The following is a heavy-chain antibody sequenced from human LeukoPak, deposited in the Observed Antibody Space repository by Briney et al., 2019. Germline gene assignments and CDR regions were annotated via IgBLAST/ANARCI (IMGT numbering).Heavy chain of an antibody. Sequence: SETLSLTRTVSGGSISSSSYYWGWIRQPPGKGLEWIGSIYYSGSTYYNPSLKSRVTISVDTSKNQFSLKLSSVTAADTAVYYCASERTDIVVVPAAISYFDYWGQGTLVTVSS. CDR3: ASERTDIVVVPAAISYFDY. D-gene: IGHD2-2*01. J-gene: IGHJ4*02. V-gene: IGHV4-39*07. CDR1: GGSISSSSYY. CDR2: IYYSGST.